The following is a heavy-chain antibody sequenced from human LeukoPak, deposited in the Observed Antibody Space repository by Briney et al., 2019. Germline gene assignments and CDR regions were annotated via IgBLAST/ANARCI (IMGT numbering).Heavy chain of an antibody. V-gene: IGHV3-66*02. D-gene: IGHD3-10*01. CDR1: GFTVSSNY. Sequence: GGSLRLSCAASGFTVSSNYMSWVRQAPGKGLERVTVIYSGGSTYYADSVKGRFTISRDNSKNTLDLQMNSLIGEDTAVYYCYGWGSWYYFDYWGQGTLVTVSS. CDR3: YGWGSWYYFDY. CDR2: IYSGGST. J-gene: IGHJ4*02.